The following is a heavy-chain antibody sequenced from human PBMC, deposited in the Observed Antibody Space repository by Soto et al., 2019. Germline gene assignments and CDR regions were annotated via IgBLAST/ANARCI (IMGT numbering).Heavy chain of an antibody. CDR1: GGSFSGYY. V-gene: IGHV4-34*01. CDR2: INHSGST. Sequence: SETLSLTCAVYGGSFSGYYWSWIRQPPGKGLEWIGEINHSGSTNYNPSLKSRVTISVDTSKNQFSLKLSSVTAADTAVYYCARGFANIVVVPAALGHYYYYYGMDVWGQGTTVTVSS. D-gene: IGHD2-2*01. CDR3: ARGFANIVVVPAALGHYYYYYGMDV. J-gene: IGHJ6*02.